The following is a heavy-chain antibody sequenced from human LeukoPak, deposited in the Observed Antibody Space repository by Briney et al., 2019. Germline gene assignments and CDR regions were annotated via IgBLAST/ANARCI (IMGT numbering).Heavy chain of an antibody. CDR3: VRTGLTYYDGSGYYTFDH. V-gene: IGHV4-59*01. CDR2: MYYSGST. Sequence: PSETLSLTCTVSGGSISSYYWTWIRQPPGKGLGWIGYMYYSGSTNYNPSLKSRVTISIDTSKNQFSLKVSSVTAADTAVYYCVRTGLTYYDGSGYYTFDHWGQGTLVTVSS. CDR1: GGSISSYY. J-gene: IGHJ4*02. D-gene: IGHD3-22*01.